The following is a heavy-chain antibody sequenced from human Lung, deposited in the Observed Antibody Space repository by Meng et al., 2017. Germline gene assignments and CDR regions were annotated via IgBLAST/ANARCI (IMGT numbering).Heavy chain of an antibody. V-gene: IGHV3-33*01. J-gene: IGHJ4*02. CDR3: ARGRYSSSSAVVDY. D-gene: IGHD6-13*01. Sequence: QVQLVESGGGVVQPGWSLRLSCAASGFTFSSYGMHWVGQAPGKGLEWVAVIWYDGSNKYYADSVKGRFTISRDNSKNTLYLQMNSLRAEDTAVYYCARGRYSSSSAVVDYWGQGTLVTVSS. CDR1: GFTFSSYG. CDR2: IWYDGSNK.